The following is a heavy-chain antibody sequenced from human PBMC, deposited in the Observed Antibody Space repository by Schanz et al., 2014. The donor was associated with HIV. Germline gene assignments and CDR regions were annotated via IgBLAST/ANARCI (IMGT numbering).Heavy chain of an antibody. CDR3: ARARAKIEGRPVGNWFDP. J-gene: IGHJ5*02. CDR2: MNPNSKYT. V-gene: IGHV1-8*01. CDR1: GYSFTSYD. D-gene: IGHD6-6*01. Sequence: QVQLVQSGAEVKKPGASVMLSCKASGYSFTSYDINWVRQATGQGLEWMGWMNPNSKYTGYARKFQGRVSMTRHTPTSTAYMELRGLTSEDTAVYFCARARAKIEGRPVGNWFDPWGQGTLVTVSS.